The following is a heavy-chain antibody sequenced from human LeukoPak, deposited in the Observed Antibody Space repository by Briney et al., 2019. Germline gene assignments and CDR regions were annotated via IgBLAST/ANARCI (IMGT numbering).Heavy chain of an antibody. J-gene: IGHJ2*01. Sequence: PSETLSLTCTVSGGSISSYYWSWIRQPPGKGLEWIGYIYYSGSTNYNPSLKSRVTISVDTSKNQFSLKLSSVTAADTAVYYCARTDGDYVPWYFDLWGRGTLVTVSS. CDR2: IYYSGST. D-gene: IGHD4-17*01. V-gene: IGHV4-59*01. CDR1: GGSISSYY. CDR3: ARTDGDYVPWYFDL.